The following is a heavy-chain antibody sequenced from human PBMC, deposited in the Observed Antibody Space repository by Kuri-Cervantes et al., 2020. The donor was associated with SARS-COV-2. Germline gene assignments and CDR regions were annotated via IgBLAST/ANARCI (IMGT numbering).Heavy chain of an antibody. CDR1: GFTFSSYA. D-gene: IGHD1-26*01. Sequence: GSLRLSCAASGFTFSSYAMSWVRQAPGKGLEWVSAISGSGGSTYYADSVKGRFTISRDNSKNTLYLQMNSLRAEDTAMYYCAKRNPSGTYFDHWGQGALVTVSS. J-gene: IGHJ4*02. CDR3: AKRNPSGTYFDH. V-gene: IGHV3-23*01. CDR2: ISGSGGST.